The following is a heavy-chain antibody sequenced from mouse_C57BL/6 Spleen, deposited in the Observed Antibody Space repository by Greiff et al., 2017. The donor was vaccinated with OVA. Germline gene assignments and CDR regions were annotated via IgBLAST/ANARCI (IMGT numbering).Heavy chain of an antibody. V-gene: IGHV2-2*01. CDR3: ARKGTTVDAMDY. J-gene: IGHJ4*01. D-gene: IGHD1-1*01. CDR2: IWSGGST. Sequence: VMLVESGPGLVQPSQSLSITCTVSGFSLTSYGVHWVRQSPGKGLEWLGVIWSGGSTDYNAAFISRLSISKDNSKSQVFFKMNSLQADDTAIYYCARKGTTVDAMDYWGQGTSVTVSS. CDR1: GFSLTSYG.